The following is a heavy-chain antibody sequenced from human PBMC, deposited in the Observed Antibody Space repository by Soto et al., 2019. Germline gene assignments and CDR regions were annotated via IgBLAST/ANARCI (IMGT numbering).Heavy chain of an antibody. CDR2: ISYDGSNK. Sequence: GGSLRLSXAASGFTFSSYGMHWVRQAPGKGLEWVAVISYDGSNKYYADSVEGRFTISRDNSKNTLYLQMNSLRAEDTAVYYCAQDPGSPWLPQRGNYFDYWGQGTLVTVSS. V-gene: IGHV3-30*18. J-gene: IGHJ4*02. D-gene: IGHD3-22*01. CDR1: GFTFSSYG. CDR3: AQDPGSPWLPQRGNYFDY.